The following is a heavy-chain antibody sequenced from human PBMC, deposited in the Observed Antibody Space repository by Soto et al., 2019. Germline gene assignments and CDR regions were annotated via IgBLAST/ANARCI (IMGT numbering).Heavy chain of an antibody. Sequence: TLSLTCAVYGGSFSGYYWSWIRQPPGKGLEWIGEINHSGSTNYNPSLKSRVTISVDTSKNQFSLKLSSVTAADTAVYYCASCCWECSVLNRFDIWCQGTMVTVS. CDR2: INHSGST. CDR3: ASCCWECSVLNRFDI. CDR1: GGSFSGYY. J-gene: IGHJ3*02. D-gene: IGHD3-10*02. V-gene: IGHV4-34*01.